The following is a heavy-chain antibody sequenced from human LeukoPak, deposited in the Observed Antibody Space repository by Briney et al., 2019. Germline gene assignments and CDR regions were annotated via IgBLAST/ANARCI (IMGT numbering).Heavy chain of an antibody. CDR3: AKLRVGAIDY. CDR1: RFTFRSYA. CDR2: IKQDGSEK. V-gene: IGHV3-7*01. D-gene: IGHD1-26*01. J-gene: IGHJ4*02. Sequence: GGSLRLSCVASRFTFRSYAMSWVRQAPGKGLEWVANIKQDGSEKYYVDSVRGRFTISRDNAKNSLYLQMNSLRAEDTAVFYCAKLRVGAIDYWGQGTLVTVSS.